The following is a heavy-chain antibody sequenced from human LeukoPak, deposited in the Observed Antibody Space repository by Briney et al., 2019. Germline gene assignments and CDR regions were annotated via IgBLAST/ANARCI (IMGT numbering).Heavy chain of an antibody. CDR1: GYTFTGYY. Sequence: GASVKVSCKASGYTFTGYYMHWVRQAPGQGLEWMGWINPNSGGTNYAQKFQGRVTMTRDTSISTAYMELSRLRSDDTAVYYCARTYYYGSGSYRYWGQGTLVTVSS. CDR3: ARTYYYGSGSYRY. D-gene: IGHD3-10*01. CDR2: INPNSGGT. V-gene: IGHV1-2*02. J-gene: IGHJ4*02.